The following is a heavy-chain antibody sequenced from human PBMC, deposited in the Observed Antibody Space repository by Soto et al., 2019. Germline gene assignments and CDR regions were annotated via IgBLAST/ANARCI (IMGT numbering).Heavy chain of an antibody. CDR3: ARHMHHDYGDYVDY. Sequence: QLQLQESGPGLVKPSETLSLTCTVSGGSISNSSYYWGWIRQPPGKGLEWIGSIYYSGSTYYNPSLKSRVTISVDTSKNQFSLKLSSVTAADTAVYYCARHMHHDYGDYVDYWGQGTLVTVSS. J-gene: IGHJ4*02. CDR2: IYYSGST. D-gene: IGHD4-17*01. V-gene: IGHV4-39*01. CDR1: GGSISNSSYY.